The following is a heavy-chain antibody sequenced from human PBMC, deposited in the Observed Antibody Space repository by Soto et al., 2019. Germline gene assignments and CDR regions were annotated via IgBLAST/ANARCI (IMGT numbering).Heavy chain of an antibody. V-gene: IGHV4-59*12. Sequence: SETLSLTCTVSGGSISRYYWNWIRQSPAKGLEWIAYIYYSGSTNYNPSLKSRVTISVDTSRKQFSLKLRSATAADTAVYYCASGTDGIVDGLDVWGQGTTVTVSS. CDR3: ASGTDGIVDGLDV. J-gene: IGHJ6*02. CDR2: IYYSGST. D-gene: IGHD1-26*01. CDR1: GGSISRYY.